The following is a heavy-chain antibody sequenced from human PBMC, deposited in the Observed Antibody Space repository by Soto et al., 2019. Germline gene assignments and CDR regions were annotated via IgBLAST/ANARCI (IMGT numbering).Heavy chain of an antibody. V-gene: IGHV4-39*01. CDR1: GGSISRSSYY. Sequence: QLQLQESGPGLVKPSETLSLTCTVSGGSISRSSYYWGWIRQPPGKGLEWIGSIDYSGSTYYTPSLSGRVTISVDTSKNQFSLNLSSVTAADTAVYYCVLGEYCSSTSCYAWDYWGQGTLVTVSS. CDR2: IDYSGST. D-gene: IGHD2-2*01. CDR3: VLGEYCSSTSCYAWDY. J-gene: IGHJ4*02.